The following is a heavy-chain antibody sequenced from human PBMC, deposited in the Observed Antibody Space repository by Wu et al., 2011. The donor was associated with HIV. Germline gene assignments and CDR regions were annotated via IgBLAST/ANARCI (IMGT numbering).Heavy chain of an antibody. V-gene: IGHV1-69*05. CDR3: ARVHGYSSSWAIYYYYYMDV. CDR1: ANTFSNYA. D-gene: IGHD6-13*01. J-gene: IGHJ6*03. CDR2: IIPIFGSS. Sequence: QFQLVQSGAEVKKPGSSVKVSCRTSANTFSNYAFGWVRQAPGQGFEWMGVIIPIFGSSKYAQKFQGRVTLTRNTSISTAYMELSSLRSDDTALYFCARVHGYSSSWAIYYYYYMDV.